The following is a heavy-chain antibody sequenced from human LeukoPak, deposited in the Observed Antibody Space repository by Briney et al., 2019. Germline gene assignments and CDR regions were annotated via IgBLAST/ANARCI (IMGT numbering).Heavy chain of an antibody. CDR1: GFTFSSYA. Sequence: GGALRLSCAASGFTFSSYAMSWVRQAPGKGLEWVSAISGSGGSTYYADSVKGRFTISRDNGKNFLYLQMNSLSAENTALYHCARDDTPFSGSYGPWGQGALVTVSS. V-gene: IGHV3-23*01. CDR3: ARDDTPFSGSYGP. D-gene: IGHD1-26*01. CDR2: ISGSGGST. J-gene: IGHJ5*02.